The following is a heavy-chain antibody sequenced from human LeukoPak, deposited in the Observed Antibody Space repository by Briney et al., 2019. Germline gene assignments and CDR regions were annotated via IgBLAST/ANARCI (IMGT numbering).Heavy chain of an antibody. D-gene: IGHD3-22*01. J-gene: IGHJ4*02. CDR2: IDWDDDK. Sequence: SGPALVKPTQTLTLTCTFSGFSLSTSGMCVSWIRQPPGKALEWLARIDWDDDKYYSTSLKTRLTIPKDTSKNQVVLTMTNMDPVDTATFYCARYYFDSSGYYRFDYWGQGTLVTVSS. CDR3: ARYYFDSSGYYRFDY. V-gene: IGHV2-70*11. CDR1: GFSLSTSGMC.